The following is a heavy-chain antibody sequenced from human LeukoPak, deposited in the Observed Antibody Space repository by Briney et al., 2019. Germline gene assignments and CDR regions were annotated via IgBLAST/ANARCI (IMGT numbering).Heavy chain of an antibody. Sequence: QAGGSLRLSCAASGFTVSSNYMSWVRQAPGKGLERVSVIYSGGSTYYADSVKGRFTISRDNSKNTLYLQMNSLRAEDTAVYYCAYSGSYYSYVFDYWGQGTLVTVSS. CDR3: AYSGSYYSYVFDY. CDR2: IYSGGST. CDR1: GFTVSSNY. V-gene: IGHV3-66*02. D-gene: IGHD1-26*01. J-gene: IGHJ4*02.